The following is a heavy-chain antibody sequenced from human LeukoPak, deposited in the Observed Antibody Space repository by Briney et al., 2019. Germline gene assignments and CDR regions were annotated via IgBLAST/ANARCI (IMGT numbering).Heavy chain of an antibody. CDR1: GLTFSIYG. D-gene: IGHD5-24*01. CDR2: ISYDGSNK. V-gene: IGHV3-30*18. CDR3: AKGEMATGYFDY. Sequence: GGCLRLSCAASGLTFSIYGMHWVRLAPGKGPEWVALISYDGSNKYYAESVRGRFTISRDNSKNMVYLQMNSLRAEDTAVYYCAKGEMATGYFDYWGQGALVTVSS. J-gene: IGHJ4*02.